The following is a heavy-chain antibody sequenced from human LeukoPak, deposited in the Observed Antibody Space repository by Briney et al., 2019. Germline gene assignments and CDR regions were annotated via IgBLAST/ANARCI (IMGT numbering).Heavy chain of an antibody. D-gene: IGHD6-19*01. Sequence: QPGGSLRLSCAASGFTFSSYAMHWVRQAPGKGLEWVAVISYDGSNKYYADSVKGRFTISRDNSKNTLFLQLNSLRAEDTAVYYCAKNVKSSGWHSDYWGLGTLVTVSS. CDR3: AKNVKSSGWHSDY. CDR2: ISYDGSNK. V-gene: IGHV3-30*04. CDR1: GFTFSSYA. J-gene: IGHJ4*02.